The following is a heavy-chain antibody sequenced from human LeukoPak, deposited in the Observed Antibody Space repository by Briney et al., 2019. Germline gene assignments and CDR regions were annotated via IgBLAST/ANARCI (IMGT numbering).Heavy chain of an antibody. J-gene: IGHJ4*02. Sequence: GGSLRLSCAVSGFTVSGNYMSWVRQAPGKGLEWVSLIYSGGTTYYADSVKGRFTISRDNSKNTLYLQMNSLRAEDTAVYYCAKDHSTCYHDSRTLDYWGQGTLVTVSS. CDR1: GFTVSGNY. CDR2: IYSGGTT. V-gene: IGHV3-53*05. CDR3: AKDHSTCYHDSRTLDY. D-gene: IGHD3-22*01.